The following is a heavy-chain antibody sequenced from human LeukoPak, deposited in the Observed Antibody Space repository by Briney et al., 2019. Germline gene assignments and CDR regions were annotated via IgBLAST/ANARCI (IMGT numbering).Heavy chain of an antibody. Sequence: GGSLRLSCAASGFTFSNYLVTWGQQAPGKVLGLGAQIRQDGGETYYVDSVNSRFTTSKDNANNSLYHLINSLRAEDTAVYYCTTAVPDPHFYFDHWGQGTLVTVSS. CDR2: IRQDGGET. CDR1: GFTFSNYL. J-gene: IGHJ4*02. V-gene: IGHV3-7*01. CDR3: TTAVPDPHFYFDH.